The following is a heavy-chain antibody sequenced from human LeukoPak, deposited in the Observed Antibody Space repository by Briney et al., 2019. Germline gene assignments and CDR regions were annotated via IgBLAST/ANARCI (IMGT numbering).Heavy chain of an antibody. J-gene: IGHJ4*02. V-gene: IGHV4-4*07. CDR2: IYTSGST. D-gene: IGHD3-22*01. CDR1: GGSISGYY. CDR3: ARDQYYYDSSGYYYYFDY. Sequence: SETQSLTCTVSGGSISGYYWSWIRQPAGKGLEWIGRIYTSGSTNYNPSLKSRVTMSVDTSKSQISLKLSSVTAADTAVYYCARDQYYYDSSGYYYYFDYWGQGTLVTVSS.